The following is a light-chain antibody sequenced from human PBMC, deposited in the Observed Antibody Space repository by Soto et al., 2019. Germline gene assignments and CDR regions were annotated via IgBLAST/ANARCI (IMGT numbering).Light chain of an antibody. Sequence: IVWTHSPATLAFSPGGMATLSFRAIQSVSIYLAWYQQQPCQAPRLLISHASTRATGIPARFSGSGSGTDFTLTTRSLEPEDFAVYYCQQYHTWPTFGHGTKVDIK. V-gene: IGKV3-11*01. CDR3: QQYHTWPT. CDR1: QSVSIY. J-gene: IGKJ1*01. CDR2: HAS.